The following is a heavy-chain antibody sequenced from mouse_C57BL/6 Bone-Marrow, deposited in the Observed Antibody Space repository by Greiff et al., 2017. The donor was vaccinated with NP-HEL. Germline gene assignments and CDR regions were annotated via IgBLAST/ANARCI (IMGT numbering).Heavy chain of an antibody. V-gene: IGHV1-50*01. CDR2: IDPSDSYT. CDR3: ARSFYYGNYGYIDY. Sequence: QVQLQQPGAELVKPGASVKLSCKASGYTFTSYWMQWVKQRPGQGLEWIGEIDPSDSYTNYNQKFKGKATLTVDTSSSTAYMQLSSLSSEDPAVYYCARSFYYGNYGYIDYRGEGTSLQVSS. D-gene: IGHD2-1*01. CDR1: GYTFTSYW. J-gene: IGHJ2*02.